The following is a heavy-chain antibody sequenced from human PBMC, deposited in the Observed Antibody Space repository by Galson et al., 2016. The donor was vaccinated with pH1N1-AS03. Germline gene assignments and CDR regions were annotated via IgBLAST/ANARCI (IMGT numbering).Heavy chain of an antibody. CDR2: IDWDDDE. J-gene: IGHJ6*02. Sequence: PALVKPTQTLTLTCTFSGFSLTTDKMCVTWIRQPPGKALEWLARIDWDDDEYYSRSLRTRLTISKDTSKNQVVPTMTNMDPADTGTYFCARTPGAYFYSLGMDFWGQGTTVTVS. V-gene: IGHV2-70*11. CDR3: ARTPGAYFYSLGMDF. CDR1: GFSLTTDKMC. D-gene: IGHD2-21*02.